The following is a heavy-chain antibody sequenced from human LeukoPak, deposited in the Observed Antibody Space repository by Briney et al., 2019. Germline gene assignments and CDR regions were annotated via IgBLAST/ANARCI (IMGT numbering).Heavy chain of an antibody. CDR1: GFTFSSYA. J-gene: IGHJ5*02. CDR3: AKSGGVVVSLNWFDP. D-gene: IGHD3-22*01. V-gene: IGHV3-23*01. Sequence: GGSLRLSCAASGFTFSSYAMSWVRQAPGKGLEWGSAISGSGGSTYYADSVKGRFTISRDNSKNTLYLQMNSLRAEDTAVYYCAKSGGVVVSLNWFDPWGQGTLVTVSS. CDR2: ISGSGGST.